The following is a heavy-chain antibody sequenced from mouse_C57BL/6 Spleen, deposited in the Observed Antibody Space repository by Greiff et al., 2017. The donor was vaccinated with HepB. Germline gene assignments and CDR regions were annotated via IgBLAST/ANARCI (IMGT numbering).Heavy chain of an antibody. CDR1: GFSLSTSGMG. Sequence: QVTLKVSGPGILQSSQTLSLTCSFSGFSLSTSGMGVSWIRQPSGKGLEWLAHIYWDDDKRYNPSLKSRLTISKDTSRNQVFLKITSVDTADTATYYCARSPSTVVATDWYFDVWGTGTTVTVSS. D-gene: IGHD1-1*01. CDR2: IYWDDDK. V-gene: IGHV8-12*01. CDR3: ARSPSTVVATDWYFDV. J-gene: IGHJ1*03.